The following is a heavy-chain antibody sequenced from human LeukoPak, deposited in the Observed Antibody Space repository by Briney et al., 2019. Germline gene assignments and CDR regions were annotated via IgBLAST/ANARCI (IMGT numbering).Heavy chain of an antibody. D-gene: IGHD3-10*01. V-gene: IGHV3-23*01. CDR3: AKGRVWFGELFDY. J-gene: IGHJ4*02. Sequence: GGSLRLSCAASGFTFSSYAMSWVRQAPGKGLEWVSAISGSGGSTYYADSVKGRFTISRDNSKNTLYLQMNSLRAEDTAVYYRAKGRVWFGELFDYWGQGTLVTVSS. CDR2: ISGSGGST. CDR1: GFTFSSYA.